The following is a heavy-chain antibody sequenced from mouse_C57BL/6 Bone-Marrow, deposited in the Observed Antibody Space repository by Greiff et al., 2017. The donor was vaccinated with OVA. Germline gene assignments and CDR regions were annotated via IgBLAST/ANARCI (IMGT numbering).Heavy chain of an antibody. V-gene: IGHV1-15*01. CDR1: GYTFTDYE. CDR2: IDPETGGT. J-gene: IGHJ3*01. CDR3: TITTVVATRGFAY. D-gene: IGHD1-1*01. Sequence: VQLQQSGAELVRPGASVTLSCKASGYTFTDYEMHWVKQTPVHGLEWIGAIDPETGGTAYNQKFKGKAILTADKSSSTAYMELRSLTSEDSAVYYCTITTVVATRGFAYRGQGTLVTVSA.